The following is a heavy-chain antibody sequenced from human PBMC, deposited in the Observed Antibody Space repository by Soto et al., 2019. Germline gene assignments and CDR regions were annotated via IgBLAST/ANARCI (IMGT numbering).Heavy chain of an antibody. CDR3: ASGGSYYEGSDLDY. Sequence: ASVKVSCKASGYTYTSYAMHCVRQAPGQRLEWMGWINAGNGNTKYSQKFQGRVTITRDTSASTAYMELSSLRSEDTAVYYCASGGSYYEGSDLDYWGQGTLVTVSS. CDR2: INAGNGNT. J-gene: IGHJ4*02. CDR1: GYTYTSYA. V-gene: IGHV1-3*01. D-gene: IGHD1-26*01.